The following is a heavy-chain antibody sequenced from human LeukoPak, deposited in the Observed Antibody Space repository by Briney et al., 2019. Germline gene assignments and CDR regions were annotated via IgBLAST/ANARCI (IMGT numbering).Heavy chain of an antibody. CDR3: ARGSNQWLVLGTVFSRAAYNWFDP. Sequence: SETLSLTCTVSGGSISSYYWSWIRQPPGKGLEWIGYIYYSGSINYNPSLKSRVTISVDTSKNQFSLKLSSVTAADTAVYYCARGSNQWLVLGTVFSRAAYNWFDPWGQGTLVTVSS. CDR1: GGSISSYY. CDR2: IYYSGSI. D-gene: IGHD6-19*01. J-gene: IGHJ5*02. V-gene: IGHV4-59*01.